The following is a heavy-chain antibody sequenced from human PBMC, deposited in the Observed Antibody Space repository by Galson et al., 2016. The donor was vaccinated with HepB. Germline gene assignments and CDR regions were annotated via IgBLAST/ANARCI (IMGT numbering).Heavy chain of an antibody. CDR2: IYHSGTT. Sequence: ETLSLPCAVSGGSISSSNWWPWVRQPPGQGLEWIGEIYHSGTTHYNPSLESRVTISVDKSKNQFSLKLTSVTAADTAVYYCARNSGGSYLGWFDPWGQGTLVTVSS. CDR1: GGSISSSNW. CDR3: ARNSGGSYLGWFDP. D-gene: IGHD1-26*01. V-gene: IGHV4-4*02. J-gene: IGHJ5*02.